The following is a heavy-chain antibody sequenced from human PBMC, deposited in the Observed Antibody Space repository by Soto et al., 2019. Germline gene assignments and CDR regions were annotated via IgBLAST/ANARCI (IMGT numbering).Heavy chain of an antibody. D-gene: IGHD5-18*01. J-gene: IGHJ2*01. CDR1: GGTFSSYA. Sequence: QVQLVQSGAEVKKPGSSVKVSCKASGGTFSSYAISWVRQAPGQGLEWMGGIIPIFGTANYAQKFQGRVTITADESTSTAYMELSSRGSEDTAGYYGARLDTAMATVSYWYFDLWGRGTLVTVSS. V-gene: IGHV1-69*12. CDR2: IIPIFGTA. CDR3: ARLDTAMATVSYWYFDL.